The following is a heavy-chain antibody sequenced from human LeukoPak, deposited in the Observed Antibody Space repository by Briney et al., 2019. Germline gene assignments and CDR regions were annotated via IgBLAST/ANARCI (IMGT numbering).Heavy chain of an antibody. V-gene: IGHV3-7*01. D-gene: IGHD3-16*01. Sequence: PGGSLRLSCAASGFTFSSYWMSWVRQAPGKGLEWVANIKQDGSEKYYVDSVKGRFTISRDNAKNSLYLQMNSLRAEDTAVYYCARGGGVAYYYYMDVWGKGTTVTVSS. J-gene: IGHJ6*03. CDR2: IKQDGSEK. CDR3: ARGGGVAYYYYMDV. CDR1: GFTFSSYW.